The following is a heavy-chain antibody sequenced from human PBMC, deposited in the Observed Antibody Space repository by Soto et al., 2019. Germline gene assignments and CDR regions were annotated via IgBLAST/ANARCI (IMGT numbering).Heavy chain of an antibody. D-gene: IGHD3-10*01. V-gene: IGHV1-24*01. CDR1: GDRLSGVY. Sequence: QVQLKQSGAEVKKPGASVKVSCKVPGDRLSGVYMHWVRQTPGKGPEWMGGLDPEEGETIHAQRFEGRVTMTEDTTTNTAYMELRNLRSDDTAADYYATVGVGAQAVFDNWGQGTLVIVSS. CDR3: ATVGVGAQAVFDN. J-gene: IGHJ4*02. CDR2: LDPEEGET.